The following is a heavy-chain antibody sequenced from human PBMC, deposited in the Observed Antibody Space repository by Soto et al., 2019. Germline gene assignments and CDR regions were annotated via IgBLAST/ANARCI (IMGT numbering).Heavy chain of an antibody. J-gene: IGHJ4*02. CDR3: ARGPRGVYGNDY. D-gene: IGHD2-8*01. CDR1: GFTFSNDW. CDR2: INMDGTNS. Sequence: EVQLVESGGGLVQPGGSLRLSCAASGFTFSNDWMHWVRQGPGKGLVWLSRINMDGTNSNYADFVKGRFAISRDNAKNTLYLQMDSLRVEDTAVYFCARGPRGVYGNDYWGQGALVTVSS. V-gene: IGHV3-74*01.